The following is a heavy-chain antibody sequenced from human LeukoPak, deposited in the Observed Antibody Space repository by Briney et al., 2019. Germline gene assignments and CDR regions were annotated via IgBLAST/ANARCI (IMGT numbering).Heavy chain of an antibody. CDR2: IYHSGST. CDR1: GGSISSGGYS. V-gene: IGHV4-30-2*05. Sequence: PSETLSLTCAVSGGSISSGGYSWSWIRQPPGKGLEWIGYIYHSGSTYYNPSLKSRVTISVDTSKNQFSLKLSSVTAADTAVYYCARATGVVTAILDYWGQGTLVTVSS. CDR3: ARATGVVTAILDY. J-gene: IGHJ4*02. D-gene: IGHD2-21*02.